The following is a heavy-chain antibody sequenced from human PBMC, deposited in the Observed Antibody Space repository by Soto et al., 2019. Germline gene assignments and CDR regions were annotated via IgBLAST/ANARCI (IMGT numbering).Heavy chain of an antibody. CDR3: ARDTSIAVAGPYYYGMDV. CDR1: GGTFSSYA. V-gene: IGHV1-69*01. Sequence: QMQLVQSGAEVKKPGSSVKVSCKASGGTFSSYAISWVRQAPGQGLEWMGGIIPIFGTANYAQKFQGRVTITADESTSTAYMELSSLRSEDTAVYYCARDTSIAVAGPYYYGMDVWGQGTTVTVSS. D-gene: IGHD6-19*01. CDR2: IIPIFGTA. J-gene: IGHJ6*02.